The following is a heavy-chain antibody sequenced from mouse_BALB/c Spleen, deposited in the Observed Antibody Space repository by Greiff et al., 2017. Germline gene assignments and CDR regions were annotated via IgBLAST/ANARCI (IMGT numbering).Heavy chain of an antibody. J-gene: IGHJ3*01. V-gene: IGHV3-8*02. CDR3: ARLAIGNSWFAY. D-gene: IGHD2-1*01. CDR2: ISYSGST. CDR1: GDSITSGY. Sequence: EVKLQESGPSLVKPSQTLSLTCSVTGDSITSGYWNWIRKFPGNKLEYMGYISYSGSTYYNPSLKSRISITRDTSKNQYYLQLNSVTTEDTATYYCARLAIGNSWFAYWGQGTLVTVSA.